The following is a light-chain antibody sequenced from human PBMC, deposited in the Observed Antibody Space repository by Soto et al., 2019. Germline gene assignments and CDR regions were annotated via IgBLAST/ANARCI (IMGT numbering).Light chain of an antibody. CDR2: EVS. J-gene: IGLJ1*01. CDR3: SSYTSTSTRV. Sequence: QSALTQPASVSGSPGQSITISCTGTRSDVGGYNFVSWYQQHPGKAPKLMISEVSNRPSGVSNRFSGSKSGNTASLTISGLQAEDEADYYCSSYTSTSTRVFGTGTKLTVL. CDR1: RSDVGGYNF. V-gene: IGLV2-14*01.